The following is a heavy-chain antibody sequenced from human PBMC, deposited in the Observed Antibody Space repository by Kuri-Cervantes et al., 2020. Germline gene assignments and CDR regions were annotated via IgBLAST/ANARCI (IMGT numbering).Heavy chain of an antibody. D-gene: IGHD3-16*01. J-gene: IGHJ4*02. CDR2: IYYSGST. CDR1: GGSVSSGSYY. CDR3: ARVTDVVMAADY. V-gene: IGHV4-61*01. Sequence: SETLSLTCTVSGGSVSSGSYYWSWIRQPPGKGLEWIGYIYYSGSTNYNPSLKSRVTISVDTSKNQFSLMLNSVTAADMAVYYCARVTDVVMAADYWGQGTLVTVSS.